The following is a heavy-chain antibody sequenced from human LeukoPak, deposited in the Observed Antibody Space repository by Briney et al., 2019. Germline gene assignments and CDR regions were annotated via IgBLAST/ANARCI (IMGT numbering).Heavy chain of an antibody. J-gene: IGHJ6*03. Sequence: PSETLSLTCTVSGGSISSGGYYWSWIRQPPGKGLEWIGYIYHSGSTYYNPSLKSRVTISVDRSKNQFSLKLSSVTAADTAVYYCARVHYYYYMDVWGKGTTVTVSS. CDR3: ARVHYYYYMDV. CDR1: GGSISSGGYY. CDR2: IYHSGST. V-gene: IGHV4-30-2*01.